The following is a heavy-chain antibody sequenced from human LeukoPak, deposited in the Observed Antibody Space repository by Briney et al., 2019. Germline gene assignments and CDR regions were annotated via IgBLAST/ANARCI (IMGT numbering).Heavy chain of an antibody. CDR3: AVAGSSDYYFDY. J-gene: IGHJ4*02. V-gene: IGHV3-74*01. D-gene: IGHD6-19*01. CDR1: GFTFSSYW. CDR2: INSDGSST. Sequence: GGSLRLSCAASGFTFSSYWMHWVRQAPGKGLVWVSRINSDGSSTSYADSVKGRFTISRDNAKNTLYLQMNSLRAEDTAVYYCAVAGSSDYYFDYWDQGTLVTVSS.